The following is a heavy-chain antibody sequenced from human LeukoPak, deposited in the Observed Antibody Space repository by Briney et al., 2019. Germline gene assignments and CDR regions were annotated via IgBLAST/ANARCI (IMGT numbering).Heavy chain of an antibody. J-gene: IGHJ4*02. CDR2: ISDSGGST. CDR1: GFTFSTYA. D-gene: IGHD1-7*01. V-gene: IGHV3-23*01. CDR3: AKDMGITGTTGAFDY. Sequence: GGSLRLSCAASGFTFSTYAMSWVRQAPGKGLEWVSAISDSGGSTYYADSVKGRFTISRDNSKNTLYLQMNSLRAEDTAVYYCAKDMGITGTTGAFDYWGQGTQVTVSS.